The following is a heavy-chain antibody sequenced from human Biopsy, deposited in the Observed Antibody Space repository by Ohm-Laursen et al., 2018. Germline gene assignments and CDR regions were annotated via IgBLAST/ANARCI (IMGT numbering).Heavy chain of an antibody. CDR2: ISDSGST. D-gene: IGHD1-26*01. CDR1: GGSISSYY. Sequence: SQTLSLTCPVSGGSISSYYWSWIRQPPGKGLEWIGYISDSGSTNSNPSLKSRVTVSVDTSKNQFSLKLTSVTAADTAVYYCARAGIYSWGGVDVWGQGTTVTVSS. J-gene: IGHJ6*02. CDR3: ARAGIYSWGGVDV. V-gene: IGHV4-59*01.